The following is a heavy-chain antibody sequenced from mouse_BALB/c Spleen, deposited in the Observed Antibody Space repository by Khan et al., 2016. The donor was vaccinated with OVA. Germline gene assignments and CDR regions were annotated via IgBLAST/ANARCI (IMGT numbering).Heavy chain of an antibody. CDR1: GYSITSGYY. CDR2: ISYDGNN. Sequence: EVQLQQSGPGLVKPSQSLSLTCSVTGYSITSGYYWNWIRQFPGNKLKWMGYISYDGNNNYNPSLKDRISITRDPSKNQFFLRLNSGTTEDTATYYCASDYGPLYAMEYWGQGTSVTVSS. J-gene: IGHJ4*01. CDR3: ASDYGPLYAMEY. V-gene: IGHV3-6*01. D-gene: IGHD1-1*01.